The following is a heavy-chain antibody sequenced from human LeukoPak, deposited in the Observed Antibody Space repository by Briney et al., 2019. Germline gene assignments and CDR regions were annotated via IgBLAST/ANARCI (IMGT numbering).Heavy chain of an antibody. CDR2: ISGSGGST. D-gene: IGHD6-19*01. Sequence: GSLRLSCAASGFTFSSYAMSWVRQAPGKGLEWVSAISGSGGSTYYADSVKGRFTISRDNSKNTLYLQMNSLRAEDTAVYYCAKSVSSGWFPVNPFDYWGQGTLVTVSS. J-gene: IGHJ4*02. V-gene: IGHV3-23*01. CDR1: GFTFSSYA. CDR3: AKSVSSGWFPVNPFDY.